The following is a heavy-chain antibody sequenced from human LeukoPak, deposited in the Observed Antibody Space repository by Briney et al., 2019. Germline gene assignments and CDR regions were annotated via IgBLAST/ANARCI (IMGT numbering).Heavy chain of an antibody. CDR2: ISAYNGNT. CDR1: GYTFTSCG. Sequence: ASVKVSCKASGYTFTSCGISWVRQAPGQGLEWMGWISAYNGNTNYAQKLQGRVTMTTDTSTSTAYMELRSLRSDDTAVYYCARDSPFIAAGGYNWFDPWGQGTLATVSS. D-gene: IGHD6-13*01. V-gene: IGHV1-18*01. CDR3: ARDSPFIAAGGYNWFDP. J-gene: IGHJ5*02.